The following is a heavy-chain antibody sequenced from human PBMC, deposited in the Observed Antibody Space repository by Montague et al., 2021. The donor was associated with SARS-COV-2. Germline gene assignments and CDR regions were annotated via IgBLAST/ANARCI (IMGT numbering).Heavy chain of an antibody. Sequence: SETLSLTPTVSGDSVSRGSSYWSWIRQPPGKGLEWIGYIYYTGSRKYXSSLKSRLTISVDTSKNQFSLKLSSVTAADTAVYYCARHARGEGYTSWFDSWGQGTLVTVSS. CDR2: IYYTGSR. J-gene: IGHJ5*01. V-gene: IGHV4-61*01. CDR3: ARHARGEGYTSWFDS. D-gene: IGHD5-24*01. CDR1: GDSVSRGSSY.